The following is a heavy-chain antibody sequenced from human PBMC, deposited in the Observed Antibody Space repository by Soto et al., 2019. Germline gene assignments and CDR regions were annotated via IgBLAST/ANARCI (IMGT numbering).Heavy chain of an antibody. J-gene: IGHJ4*02. CDR1: GYRFTSYW. CDR3: ARAPNSYDSSGFPPPFAY. CDR2: IYPGDSDT. Sequence: PGESLKISCKGSGYRFTSYWIGWVRKKPGKGLEWMGIIYPGDSDTRYSPSFQGQVTISADKSISTAYLQWSSLKASDTAMYYCARAPNSYDSSGFPPPFAYWGQGTLVPVPS. V-gene: IGHV5-51*01. D-gene: IGHD3-22*01.